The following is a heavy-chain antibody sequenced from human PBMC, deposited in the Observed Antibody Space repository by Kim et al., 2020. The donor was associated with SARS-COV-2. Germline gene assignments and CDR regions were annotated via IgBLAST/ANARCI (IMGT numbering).Heavy chain of an antibody. D-gene: IGHD5-12*01. CDR1: GGSFSDYY. V-gene: IGHV4-34*01. Sequence: SETLSLTCAVYGGSFSDYYWSWIRQPPGKGLEWIGEINHSGSTNYNPSLKSRVTISVDTSKNQFSLRLTSVTASDTAVYYCARGVVATIEDWFDPWGQGT. J-gene: IGHJ5*02. CDR3: ARGVVATIEDWFDP. CDR2: INHSGST.